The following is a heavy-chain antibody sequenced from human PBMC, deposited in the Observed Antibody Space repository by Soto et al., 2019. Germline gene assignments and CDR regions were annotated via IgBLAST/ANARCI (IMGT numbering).Heavy chain of an antibody. CDR1: GYTFTSYY. D-gene: IGHD6-19*01. J-gene: IGHJ4*02. CDR2: INPSGGSA. CDR3: ARLITVAGPDY. Sequence: ASVKVSCKASGYTFTSYYMHWVRQAPGQGLEWMGIINPSGGSASYAQKFQGRVTMTRDTSTSTVYMELSSLRSEDTAVYYCARLITVAGPDYWGQGTLVTVSS. V-gene: IGHV1-46*01.